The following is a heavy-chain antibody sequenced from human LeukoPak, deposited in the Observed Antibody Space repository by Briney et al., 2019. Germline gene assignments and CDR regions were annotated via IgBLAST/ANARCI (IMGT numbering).Heavy chain of an antibody. D-gene: IGHD1-7*01. CDR2: ISGSGGST. CDR3: ARDLAVGSLWNYVPDY. J-gene: IGHJ4*02. CDR1: GFTFSSYA. V-gene: IGHV3-23*01. Sequence: QTGGSLRLSCAASGFTFSSYAMSWVRQAPGKGLEWVSAISGSGGSTYYADSVKGRFTISRDNSKNTLYLQMNSLRAEDTAVYYCARDLAVGSLWNYVPDYWGQGTLVTVSS.